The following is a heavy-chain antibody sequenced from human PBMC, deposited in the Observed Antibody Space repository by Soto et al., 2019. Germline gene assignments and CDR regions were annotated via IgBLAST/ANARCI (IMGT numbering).Heavy chain of an antibody. CDR3: ARDQPDYCGGDCYLPHY. J-gene: IGHJ4*02. CDR2: INPSGGST. Sequence: ASVKVSCKASGYTFTSYYMHWVRQAPGQGLEWMGIINPSGGSTSYAQKFQGRVTMTRDTSTSTVYMELSSLRSEDTAVYYCARDQPDYCGGDCYLPHYWGQGTLGTVSS. V-gene: IGHV1-46*01. CDR1: GYTFTSYY. D-gene: IGHD2-21*02.